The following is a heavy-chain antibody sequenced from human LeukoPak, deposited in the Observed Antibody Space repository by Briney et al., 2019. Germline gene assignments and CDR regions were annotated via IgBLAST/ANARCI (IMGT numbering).Heavy chain of an antibody. CDR1: GFTFSSYT. CDR3: ARFFSGSYYFDY. J-gene: IGHJ4*02. Sequence: PGGSLRLSCAASGFTFSSYTMKWVRQAPGKRLEWVSVIYSAGSTYYADSVKGRFTISRDNSKNTLYLQMNSLRVEDTAVYYCARFFSGSYYFDYWGQGTLVTVSS. V-gene: IGHV3-53*01. CDR2: IYSAGST. D-gene: IGHD1-26*01.